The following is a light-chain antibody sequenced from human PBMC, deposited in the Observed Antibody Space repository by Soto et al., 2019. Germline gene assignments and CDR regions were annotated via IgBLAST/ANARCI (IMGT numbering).Light chain of an antibody. J-gene: IGLJ1*01. Sequence: QSVLTQPPSASGSPGQSVTISCAGTSRDVGGYDSVSWYQQHPGTAPKLIMYEVNKRPSGIPDRFSGSKSGNTASLTVSGLQPEDEADYYCTSYAGINILYVFGTGTKLTVL. V-gene: IGLV2-8*01. CDR3: TSYAGINILYV. CDR1: SRDVGGYDS. CDR2: EVN.